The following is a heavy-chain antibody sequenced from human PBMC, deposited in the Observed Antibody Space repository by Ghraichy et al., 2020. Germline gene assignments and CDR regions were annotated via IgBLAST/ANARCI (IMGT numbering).Heavy chain of an antibody. CDR2: IYPGDSET. D-gene: IGHD2-2*02. CDR1: GYSFTSYW. CDR3: ARHGGYCSSTSCYIRASENAFDI. V-gene: IGHV5-51*01. Sequence: GESLNISCKGSGYSFTSYWIAWVRQMPGKGLEWMGIIYPGDSETRYSPSFQGQVTISADKSISTAYLQWSSLKASDTAMYYCARHGGYCSSTSCYIRASENAFDIWGQGTMVTVSS. J-gene: IGHJ3*02.